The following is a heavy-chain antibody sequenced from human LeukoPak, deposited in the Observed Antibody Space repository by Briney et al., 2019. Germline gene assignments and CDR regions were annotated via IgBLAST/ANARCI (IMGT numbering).Heavy chain of an antibody. CDR3: ARVRLEYSSSSNFDY. J-gene: IGHJ4*02. CDR2: INAGNGNT. D-gene: IGHD6-6*01. Sequence: ASVKVSCKASGYTFTSYAMHWVRQAPGQRLEWMGWINAGNGNTKYSQKFQGRVTITRDTSASTAYMELRSLRSDDTAVYYCARVRLEYSSSSNFDYWGQGTLVTVSS. V-gene: IGHV1-3*01. CDR1: GYTFTSYA.